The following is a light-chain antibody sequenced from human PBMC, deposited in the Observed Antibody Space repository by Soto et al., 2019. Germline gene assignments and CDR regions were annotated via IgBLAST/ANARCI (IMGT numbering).Light chain of an antibody. CDR3: QQSYNTPWT. V-gene: IGKV1-39*01. J-gene: IGKJ1*01. CDR2: AAS. Sequence: DIPMTQSPSSLSASVRDRVTITCRSSQSIGRNLNWYLQKPGKAPKLLVYAASHLQSGVPSRFSGRGSWTAFTLIISSLQPEDSATYYCQQSYNTPWTFGQGTKVDIK. CDR1: QSIGRN.